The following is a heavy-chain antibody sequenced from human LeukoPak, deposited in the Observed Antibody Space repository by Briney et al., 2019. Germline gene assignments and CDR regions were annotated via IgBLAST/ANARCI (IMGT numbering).Heavy chain of an antibody. J-gene: IGHJ6*04. V-gene: IGHV3-21*01. Sequence: GGSLRLSCAASGFTFSTYTMNWVRPAPGKGLEWVSSISSRSSYIYYADSVKGRFTISRDNAKNSLYLQMNSLRAEDTAVYYCAELGITMIGGVWGKGTTVTISS. CDR1: GFTFSTYT. D-gene: IGHD3-10*02. CDR3: AELGITMIGGV. CDR2: ISSRSSYI.